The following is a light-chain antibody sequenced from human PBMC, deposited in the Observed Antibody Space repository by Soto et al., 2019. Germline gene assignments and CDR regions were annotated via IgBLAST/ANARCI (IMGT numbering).Light chain of an antibody. Sequence: EIVLTQSPGTLSLSPGERATLSCRASQSVSSSYLAWYQQKPGQAPRLLIYGASSRATGIPDRFSGSWSGTAFTLTISRLEPEDFAVYYCQQYGSSLFTFGPGTKVDIK. V-gene: IGKV3-20*01. CDR2: GAS. CDR1: QSVSSSY. CDR3: QQYGSSLFT. J-gene: IGKJ3*01.